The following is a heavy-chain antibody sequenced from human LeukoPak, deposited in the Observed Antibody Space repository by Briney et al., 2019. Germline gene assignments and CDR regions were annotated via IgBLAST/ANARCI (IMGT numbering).Heavy chain of an antibody. Sequence: ASVKVSCKVSGYTLTELSMHWVRQAPGKGLEWMGGFDPEDGETIYAQKFQGRVTMTEDTSTDTAYMELSSLRSEDTAVYYCATGYDFWSGKAFDYRGQGTLVTVSS. J-gene: IGHJ4*02. D-gene: IGHD3-3*01. CDR1: GYTLTELS. V-gene: IGHV1-24*01. CDR2: FDPEDGET. CDR3: ATGYDFWSGKAFDY.